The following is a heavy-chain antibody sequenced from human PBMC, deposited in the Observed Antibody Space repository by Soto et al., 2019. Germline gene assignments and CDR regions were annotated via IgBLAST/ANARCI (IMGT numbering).Heavy chain of an antibody. Sequence: PETLSLTCTVSGGSISSYYWSWIRQPPGKGLEWIGYIYYSGSTNYNPSLKSRVTISVDTSKNQFSLKLSSVTAADTAVYYCASCQCGGDCYDVFDFWRRGTSVTVSS. CDR3: ASCQCGGDCYDVFDF. D-gene: IGHD2-21*02. CDR2: IYYSGST. CDR1: GGSISSYY. V-gene: IGHV4-59*01. J-gene: IGHJ3*01.